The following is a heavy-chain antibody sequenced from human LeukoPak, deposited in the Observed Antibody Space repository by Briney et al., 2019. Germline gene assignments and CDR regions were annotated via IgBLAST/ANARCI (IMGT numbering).Heavy chain of an antibody. J-gene: IGHJ4*02. CDR2: INPNSGGT. CDR1: GDTFNEYF. Sequence: ASVKVSCKASGDTFNEYFIHWVRQAPGQGLERMGWINPNSGGTKYAEKFQGRFTMTRDTSITTAYMELTRLRSDDTAMYYCARDITVFGVVFPFWGKGTLVTVSS. CDR3: ARDITVFGVVFPF. D-gene: IGHD3-3*01. V-gene: IGHV1-2*02.